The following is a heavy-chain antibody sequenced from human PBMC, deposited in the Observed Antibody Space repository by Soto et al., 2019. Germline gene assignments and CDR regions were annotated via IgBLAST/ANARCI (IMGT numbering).Heavy chain of an antibody. CDR1: GGSISSGGYY. J-gene: IGHJ6*03. CDR3: ARVDVVVVPAAQAYYYYYMDV. V-gene: IGHV4-31*03. Sequence: QVQLQESGPGLVKPSQTLSLTCTVSGGSISSGGYYWSWIRQHPGKGLEWIGYIYYSGSTYYNPSPKSRVTISVDTSKNQFSLKLSSVTAADTAVYYCARVDVVVVPAAQAYYYYYMDVWGKGTTVTVSS. CDR2: IYYSGST. D-gene: IGHD2-2*01.